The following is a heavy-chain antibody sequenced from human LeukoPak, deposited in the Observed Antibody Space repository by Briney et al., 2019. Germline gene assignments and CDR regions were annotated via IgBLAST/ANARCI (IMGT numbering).Heavy chain of an antibody. CDR1: GFTFSSYW. CDR3: AKDRRLYSSSWYLGYFDY. V-gene: IGHV3-9*01. D-gene: IGHD6-13*01. Sequence: PGGSLRLSCAASGFTFSSYWMSWVRQAPGKGLEWVSGISWNSGSIGYADSVKGRFTISRDNAKNSLYLQMNSLGAEDTALYYCAKDRRLYSSSWYLGYFDYWGQGTLVTVSS. J-gene: IGHJ4*02. CDR2: ISWNSGSI.